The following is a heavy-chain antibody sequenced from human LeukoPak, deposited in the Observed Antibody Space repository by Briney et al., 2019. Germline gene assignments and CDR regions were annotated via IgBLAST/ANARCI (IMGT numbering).Heavy chain of an antibody. J-gene: IGHJ4*02. CDR3: ARGLYDSGDYYYGIRAYYFDQ. V-gene: IGHV4-34*01. D-gene: IGHD3-22*01. CDR2: INHSGRS. Sequence: SETLSLTCAVSGASFSGHYWSWLRQPPGKGLEWIAEINHSGRSNFNPSLQGRVTISVDTSKNQFSLNLSSVTAADTARYYCARGLYDSGDYYYGIRAYYFDQWGQGTLVTVSS. CDR1: GASFSGHY.